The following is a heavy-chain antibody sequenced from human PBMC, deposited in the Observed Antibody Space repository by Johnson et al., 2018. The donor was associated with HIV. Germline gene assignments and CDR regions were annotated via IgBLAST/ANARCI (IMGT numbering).Heavy chain of an antibody. D-gene: IGHD1-7*01. Sequence: QVQLVESGGGVVQPGRSLRLSCAASGFTFSSYGMHWVRQAPGKGLEWVAVIWYDGSNKYYADSVKGRFTISRDNSKNTLYLQMNSLRAEDTAVYYCAKYKDNWNYGAFDSWGQGTMVTVSS. CDR2: IWYDGSNK. J-gene: IGHJ3*02. CDR1: GFTFSSYG. V-gene: IGHV3-33*06. CDR3: AKYKDNWNYGAFDS.